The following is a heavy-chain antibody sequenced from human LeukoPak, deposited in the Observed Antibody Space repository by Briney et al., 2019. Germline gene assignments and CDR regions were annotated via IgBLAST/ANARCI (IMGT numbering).Heavy chain of an antibody. J-gene: IGHJ4*02. CDR1: GFTFSSYG. CDR2: IWYDGSNK. D-gene: IGHD6-19*01. CDR3: AKNRIAMGGTWDY. Sequence: GGSLRLSCAASGFTFSSYGMHWVRQAPGKGLEWVAVIWYDGSNKYYADSVKGRFTISRDNSKNTLYLQMNSLRAEDTAIYYCAKNRIAMGGTWDYWGQGTLVTVSS. V-gene: IGHV3-33*06.